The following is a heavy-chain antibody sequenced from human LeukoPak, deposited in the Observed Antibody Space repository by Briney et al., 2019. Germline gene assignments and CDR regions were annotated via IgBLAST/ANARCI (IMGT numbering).Heavy chain of an antibody. Sequence: GGSLRLSCAASGFHFRDFSMHWVRQAPGKGLEGVSLVSGDGDTTHYADSVKGRFTISRDNNKNSLFLQMNSLRVEDTAFYYCAKGNNSLSFNFDYWGQGALVTVSS. V-gene: IGHV3-43*02. CDR3: AKGNNSLSFNFDY. J-gene: IGHJ4*02. CDR2: VSGDGDTT. D-gene: IGHD2/OR15-2a*01. CDR1: GFHFRDFS.